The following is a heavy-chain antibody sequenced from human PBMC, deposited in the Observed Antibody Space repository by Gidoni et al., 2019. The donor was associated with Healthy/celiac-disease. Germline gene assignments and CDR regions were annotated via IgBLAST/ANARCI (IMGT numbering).Heavy chain of an antibody. Sequence: QVQLVESGGGVVQPGRSLRLSCAASGFTFSSYGMHWVRQAPGKGLEWVAVIWYDGSNKYYADSVKGRFTISRDNSKNTLYLQMNSLRAEDTAVYYCARGSYYYDSSGCDFDYWGQGTLVTVSS. CDR1: GFTFSSYG. D-gene: IGHD3-22*01. CDR2: IWYDGSNK. CDR3: ARGSYYYDSSGCDFDY. V-gene: IGHV3-33*01. J-gene: IGHJ4*02.